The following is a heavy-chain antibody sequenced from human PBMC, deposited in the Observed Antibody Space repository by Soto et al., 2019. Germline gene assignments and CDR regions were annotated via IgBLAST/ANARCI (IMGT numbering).Heavy chain of an antibody. V-gene: IGHV1-18*01. CDR2: ISDYNGNT. CDR1: GYSFATSG. J-gene: IGHJ4*02. CDR3: ARAGQYYDASGYAN. D-gene: IGHD3-22*01. Sequence: QVKLVQSGTEVKKPGASIKVSCKASGYSFATSGMSWVRQAPGQGLEWMGWISDYNGNTNYDQNLQDRVTMTTDTSTNTAYVEVRNLRADDTAVYYCARAGQYYDASGYANWGQGTLVSVSS.